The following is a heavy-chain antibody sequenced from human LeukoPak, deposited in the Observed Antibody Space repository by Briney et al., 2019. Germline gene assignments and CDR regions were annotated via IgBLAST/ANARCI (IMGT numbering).Heavy chain of an antibody. D-gene: IGHD3-16*02. Sequence: GGSLRLSCVASGLVFSNYGMHWVRQAPGKGLEWVTFIRYDGNRKYFADSVKGRFTNSRDNSKNTLYLQMNSLRAEDTAVYYCARENDYDYVWGSYRYTPRAFDIWGQGTMVTVSS. J-gene: IGHJ3*02. CDR3: ARENDYDYVWGSYRYTPRAFDI. CDR1: GLVFSNYG. V-gene: IGHV3-30*02. CDR2: IRYDGNRK.